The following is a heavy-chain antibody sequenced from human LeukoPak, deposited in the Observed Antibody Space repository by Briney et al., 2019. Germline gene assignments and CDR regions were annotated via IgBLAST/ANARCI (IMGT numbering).Heavy chain of an antibody. Sequence: AGGSLRLSCAASGFTFSSYGMHWVRQAPGKGLEWVAVISYDGSNKYYADSVKGRFTISRDNSKNTLYLQMNSLRAEDTAVYYCARMLSDRFGELSGYYYGMDVWGQGTTVTVSS. D-gene: IGHD3-10*01. V-gene: IGHV3-30*03. J-gene: IGHJ6*02. CDR1: GFTFSSYG. CDR2: ISYDGSNK. CDR3: ARMLSDRFGELSGYYYGMDV.